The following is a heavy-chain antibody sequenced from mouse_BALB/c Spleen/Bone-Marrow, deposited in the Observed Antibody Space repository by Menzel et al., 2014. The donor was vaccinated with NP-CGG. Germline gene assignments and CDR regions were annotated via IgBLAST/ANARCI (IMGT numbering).Heavy chain of an antibody. CDR3: AREKYGNYYAMDY. V-gene: IGHV2-6-7*01. J-gene: IGHJ4*01. CDR2: IWGDGTT. D-gene: IGHD2-10*02. Sequence: VKVVESGPGLVAPSQSLSITCTVSGFSLTGFGINWIRQPPGKGLEWLGMIWGDGTTDYNLALKSRLSINKDNSKSQVFLKMNSLQAGDTARYYCAREKYGNYYAMDYWGQGTSVTVSS. CDR1: GFSLTGFG.